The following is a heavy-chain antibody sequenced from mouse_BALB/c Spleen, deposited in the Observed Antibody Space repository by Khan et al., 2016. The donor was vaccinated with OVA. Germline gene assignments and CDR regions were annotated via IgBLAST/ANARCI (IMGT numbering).Heavy chain of an antibody. D-gene: IGHD2-12*01. J-gene: IGHJ2*01. CDR2: ISSGGSYT. V-gene: IGHV5-6-4*01. Sequence: EVQLVESGGGLVRPGGSLKLSCAASGFSFSSYSMSWVRQTPEKRLQWVATISSGGSYTYYPDCVRGRFTISRDNANNTLYLQMSSVKTEDTAMYCCASLRSYNVNNPYFDYWGQGTTLTVSS. CDR1: GFSFSSYS. CDR3: ASLRSYNVNNPYFDY.